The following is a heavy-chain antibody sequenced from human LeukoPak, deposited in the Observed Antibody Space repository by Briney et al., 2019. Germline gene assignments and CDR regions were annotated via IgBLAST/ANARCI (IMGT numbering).Heavy chain of an antibody. CDR3: ARDRLGKRGYYFDY. V-gene: IGHV4-39*07. D-gene: IGHD1-26*01. CDR1: GGSISSSSYY. J-gene: IGHJ4*02. CDR2: IYYSGST. Sequence: SETLSLTCTVSGGSISSSSYYWGWIRQPPGKGLEWIGSIYYSGSTYYNPSLKSRVTISVDTSKNQFSLKLSSVTAADTAVYYCARDRLGKRGYYFDYWGQGTLVTVSS.